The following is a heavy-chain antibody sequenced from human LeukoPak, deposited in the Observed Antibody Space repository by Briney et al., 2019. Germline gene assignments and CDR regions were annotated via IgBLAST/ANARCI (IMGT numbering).Heavy chain of an antibody. J-gene: IGHJ5*02. D-gene: IGHD2-2*01. CDR3: AIYCSSTSCRPANWFDP. V-gene: IGHV1-8*01. CDR2: MNPNSGNT. Sequence: ASVTVSCKASGYTFTSYDINWVRQATGQGLEWMGWMNPNSGNTGYAQKFQGRVTMTRNTSISTAYMELSSLRSEDTAVYYCAIYCSSTSCRPANWFDPWGQGTLVTVSS. CDR1: GYTFTSYD.